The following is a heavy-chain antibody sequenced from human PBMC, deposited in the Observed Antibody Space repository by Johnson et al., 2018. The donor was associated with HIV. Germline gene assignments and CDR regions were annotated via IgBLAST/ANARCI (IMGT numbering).Heavy chain of an antibody. CDR2: ISYERRNK. V-gene: IGHV3-30-3*01. CDR3: AKDDRISS. Sequence: QEQLVESGGGVVQPGRSLRLSCAASGFTFSRYAMHWVRQAPGKGLEWVAVISYERRNKYYADSVKGRFTISRDNSKNTLYLQMNSLRAEDTAVYYCAKDDRISSWGQGTMVIVSS. J-gene: IGHJ3*01. D-gene: IGHD1-14*01. CDR1: GFTFSRYA.